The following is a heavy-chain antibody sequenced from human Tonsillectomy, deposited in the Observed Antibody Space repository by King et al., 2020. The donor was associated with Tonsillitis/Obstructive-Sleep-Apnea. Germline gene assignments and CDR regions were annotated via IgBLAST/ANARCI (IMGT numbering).Heavy chain of an antibody. D-gene: IGHD1-26*01. CDR3: ARLFSGESYVRYFHS. CDR1: GYSFTTYW. CDR2: IYPGDSDT. J-gene: IGHJ5*01. V-gene: IGHV5-51*03. Sequence: QLVQSGTEVKKPGASLKISCKASGYSFTTYWIGWVRQKPGRGPESMGIIYPGDSDTRYSPSFQGQVTMSADKSTSTAYLHWSSLQASTTAIYFCARLFSGESYVRYFHSWGQGILVTVSS.